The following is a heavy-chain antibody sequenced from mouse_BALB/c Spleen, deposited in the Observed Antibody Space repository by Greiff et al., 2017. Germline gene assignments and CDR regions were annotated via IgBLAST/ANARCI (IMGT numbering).Heavy chain of an antibody. V-gene: IGHV5-12-2*01. CDR3: ARRGGTDAMDY. CDR1: GFTFSSYT. Sequence: EVMLVESGGGLVQPGGSLKLSCAASGFTFSSYTMSWVRQTPEKRLEWVAYISNGGGSTYYPDTVKGRFTISRDNAKNTLYLQMSSLKSEDTAMYYCARRGGTDAMDYWGQGTSVTVSS. CDR2: ISNGGGST. J-gene: IGHJ4*01. D-gene: IGHD4-1*01.